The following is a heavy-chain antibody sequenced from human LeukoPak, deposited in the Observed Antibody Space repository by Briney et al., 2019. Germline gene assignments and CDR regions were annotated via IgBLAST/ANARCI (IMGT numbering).Heavy chain of an antibody. J-gene: IGHJ4*02. CDR1: GFSVGNSG. Sequence: GGSLRLSCAVSGFSVGNSGMSWVRQAPAKGLEWTSAISVDGETTYYADSVKGRFIISRDNSENTLFLQLSSLRAEDTAVYYCAQGYSSGWYPNWGQGSLVSVSS. D-gene: IGHD6-19*01. CDR3: AQGYSSGWYPN. V-gene: IGHV3-23*01. CDR2: ISVDGETT.